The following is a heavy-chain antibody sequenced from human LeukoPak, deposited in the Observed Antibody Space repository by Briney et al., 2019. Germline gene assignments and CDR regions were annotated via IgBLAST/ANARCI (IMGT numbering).Heavy chain of an antibody. J-gene: IGHJ6*02. Sequence: SVKVSCKASGGTLTNYVISWVRQAPGQGLEWMGGLVTFFGSARYAEKFQGRVTILVDESSSTVSMELSNLRSEDTAVYYCARDHDIPVTGTGDYYFAMGVWGQGTRVTVSS. D-gene: IGHD6-19*01. CDR3: ARDHDIPVTGTGDYYFAMGV. CDR1: GGTLTNYV. V-gene: IGHV1-69*01. CDR2: LVTFFGSA.